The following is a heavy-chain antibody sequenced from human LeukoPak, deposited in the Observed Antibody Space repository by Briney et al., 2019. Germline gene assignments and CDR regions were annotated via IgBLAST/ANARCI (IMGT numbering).Heavy chain of an antibody. D-gene: IGHD1-7*01. CDR3: AGAGTTSYYYYGMDV. Sequence: ASVKVSCKASGYTFTGYYMHWVRQAPGQGLEWMGWINPNSGGTNYAQKFQGRVTMTRDTSISTAYMELSRLRSDDTAVYYCAGAGTTSYYYYGMDVWGQGTTVTVSS. CDR1: GYTFTGYY. V-gene: IGHV1-2*02. J-gene: IGHJ6*02. CDR2: INPNSGGT.